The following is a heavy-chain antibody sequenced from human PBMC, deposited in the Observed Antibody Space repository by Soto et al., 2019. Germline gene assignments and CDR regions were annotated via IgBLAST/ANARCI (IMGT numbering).Heavy chain of an antibody. Sequence: PGGSPRRFPAASGFTFSGSAMHWVRQASGKGLEWVGRIRRKANSYATAYAASVKGRFTISRDDSKNTAYLHMQSLKTEDTAVYYCTRQQEINYYDLLCTSMDDCGQLTTVT. D-gene: IGHD3-22*01. J-gene: IGHJ6*02. CDR1: GFTFSGSA. CDR2: IRRKANSYAT. CDR3: TRQQEINYYDLLCTSMDD. V-gene: IGHV3-73*01.